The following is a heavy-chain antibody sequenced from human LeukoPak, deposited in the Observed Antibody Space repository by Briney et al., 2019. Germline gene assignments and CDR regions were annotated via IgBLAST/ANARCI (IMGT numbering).Heavy chain of an antibody. D-gene: IGHD3-10*01. CDR1: GYTFTGYY. CDR2: INPNSGGT. Sequence: GASVKVSCKASGYTFTGYYMHWVRQAPGQGLEWMGWINPNSGGTNYAQKLQGRVTMTRDTSISTAYMELSRLRSDDTAVYYCAREPSGYYGSGSWGQGTLVTVSS. J-gene: IGHJ4*02. CDR3: AREPSGYYGSGS. V-gene: IGHV1-2*02.